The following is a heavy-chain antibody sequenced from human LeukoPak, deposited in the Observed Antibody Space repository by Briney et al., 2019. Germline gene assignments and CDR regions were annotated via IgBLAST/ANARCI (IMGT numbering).Heavy chain of an antibody. V-gene: IGHV3-23*01. CDR2: ISGSGGST. CDR3: AKFPSGSYYVVYFQH. D-gene: IGHD1-26*01. Sequence: GGSLRLSCAASGFTFSSYAMSWVRQAPGKGLEWVSAISGSGGSTYYADSVKGRFTISKDNSKNTLYLQMNSLRAEDTAVYYCAKFPSGSYYVVYFQHWGQGTLVTVSS. CDR1: GFTFSSYA. J-gene: IGHJ1*01.